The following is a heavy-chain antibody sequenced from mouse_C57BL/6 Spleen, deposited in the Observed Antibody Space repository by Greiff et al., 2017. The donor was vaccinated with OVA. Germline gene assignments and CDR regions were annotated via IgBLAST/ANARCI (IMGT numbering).Heavy chain of an antibody. CDR1: GYTFTSYW. J-gene: IGHJ2*01. D-gene: IGHD2-4*01. CDR3: ARWDYDDA. Sequence: VQLQQPGAELVRPGSSVKLSCKASGYTFTSYWMDWVKQRPGQGLEWIGNIYPSDSETHYNQKFKDKATLTVDKSSSTAYMQLSSLTSEDSAVYYCARWDYDDAWGQGTTLTVSS. V-gene: IGHV1-61*01. CDR2: IYPSDSET.